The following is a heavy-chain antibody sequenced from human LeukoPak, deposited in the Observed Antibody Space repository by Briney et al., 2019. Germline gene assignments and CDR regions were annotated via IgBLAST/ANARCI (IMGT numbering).Heavy chain of an antibody. CDR1: GGSISSYY. CDR3: AGTTVTTYDY. Sequence: SETLSLTCTVSGGSISSYYWSWIRQPPGKGLEWIGYIYYSGSTNYNPSLKSRVTISVDTSKNQFSLKLSSVTAADTAMYYCAGTTVTTYDYWGQGTLVTVSS. J-gene: IGHJ4*02. CDR2: IYYSGST. V-gene: IGHV4-59*12. D-gene: IGHD4-17*01.